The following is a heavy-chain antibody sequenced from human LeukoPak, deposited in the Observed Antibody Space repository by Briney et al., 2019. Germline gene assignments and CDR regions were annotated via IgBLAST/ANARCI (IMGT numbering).Heavy chain of an antibody. J-gene: IGHJ4*02. CDR1: GYTFTSYG. CDR3: ARDLSEGASGGVIVNPDY. D-gene: IGHD3-16*02. Sequence: ASVKVSCKASGYTFTSYGISWVRQAPGQGLEWMGWISAYNGNTNYAQKLQGRVTMTTDTSTSTAYMELRSLRSDDTAVYYCARDLSEGASGGVIVNPDYWGQGTLVTVSS. CDR2: ISAYNGNT. V-gene: IGHV1-18*01.